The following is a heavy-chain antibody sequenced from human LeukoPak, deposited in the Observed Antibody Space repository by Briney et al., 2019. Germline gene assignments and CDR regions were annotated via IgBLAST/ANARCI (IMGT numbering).Heavy chain of an antibody. D-gene: IGHD1-26*01. V-gene: IGHV3-23*01. CDR1: GFTFVSHA. Sequence: GGSLRLSCAASGFTFVSHAMSWVRQAPGKGLEWVSGIRASDGSTYYADSVKGRFTSSRDNSKNTLYLQMNSLRAEDTAVYYCARGSNSGSFGPDFWGQGTLVTVSS. CDR2: IRASDGST. CDR3: ARGSNSGSFGPDF. J-gene: IGHJ4*02.